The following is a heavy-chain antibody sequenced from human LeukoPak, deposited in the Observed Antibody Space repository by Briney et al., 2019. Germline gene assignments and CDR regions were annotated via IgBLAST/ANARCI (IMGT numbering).Heavy chain of an antibody. J-gene: IGHJ6*03. Sequence: GGSLRLSCTASGFTLSTSWLSWVRQAPGRGLEWVASIKQDGSQKYYVDSVKGRFTISRDNVQNSLYLQMNSLRAEDTAVYYCARKVVERYFDWRLLLYYYYYYMDVWGKGTTVTISS. CDR1: GFTLSTSW. CDR3: ARKVVERYFDWRLLLYYYYYYMDV. CDR2: IKQDGSQK. D-gene: IGHD3-9*01. V-gene: IGHV3-7*01.